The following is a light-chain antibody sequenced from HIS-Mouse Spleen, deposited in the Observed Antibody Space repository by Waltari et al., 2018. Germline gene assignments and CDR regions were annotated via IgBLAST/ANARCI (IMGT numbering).Light chain of an antibody. CDR1: SSDVGGYNY. J-gene: IGLJ2*01. CDR2: DVS. V-gene: IGLV2-14*03. Sequence: QSALTQPASVSGSPGQSIPLPCTGTSSDVGGYNYVAWYQQHPGKAPKLMIYDVSNRPSGVSNRFSGSKSGNTASLTISGLQAEDEADYYCSSYTSSSFNVVFGGGTKLTVL. CDR3: SSYTSSSFNVV.